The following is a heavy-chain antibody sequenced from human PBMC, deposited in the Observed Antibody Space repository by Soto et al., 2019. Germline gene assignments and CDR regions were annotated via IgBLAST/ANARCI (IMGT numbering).Heavy chain of an antibody. CDR2: IYWDDDK. D-gene: IGHD6-13*01. V-gene: IGHV2-5*02. Sequence: QITLKESGPTLVKPTQTLTLTCTFSGFSLSTSGVGVGWIRQPPGKALEWLALIYWDDDKRYSPSLKSRLTITKDTSNNPVVPTMTNMVPVDTATYCGTHSVYSSSWYGVLVDYWCQGTLVTVSS. CDR3: THSVYSSSWYGVLVDY. CDR1: GFSLSTSGVG. J-gene: IGHJ4*02.